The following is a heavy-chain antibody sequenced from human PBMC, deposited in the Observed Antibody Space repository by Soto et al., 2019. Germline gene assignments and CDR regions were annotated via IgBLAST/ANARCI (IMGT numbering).Heavy chain of an antibody. Sequence: SETLSLTCTVSGGSISSYYWSWIRPPPGKGLEWIGYIYYSGSTNYNPSLKSRVTISVDTSKNQFSLKLSSVTAADTAVYYCAREGSGLETGYDYWGQGTLVTV. J-gene: IGHJ4*02. CDR2: IYYSGST. V-gene: IGHV4-59*01. CDR1: GGSISSYY. D-gene: IGHD1-1*01. CDR3: AREGSGLETGYDY.